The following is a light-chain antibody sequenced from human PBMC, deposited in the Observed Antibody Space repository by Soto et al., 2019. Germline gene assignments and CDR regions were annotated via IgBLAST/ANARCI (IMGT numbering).Light chain of an antibody. CDR2: KAS. Sequence: DIQMTQSPSTLSGSVGDRVTITCRASQTISSWLASYQQKPGKAPKLLIYKASTLKSGVPSRFRGSGTGTEFTLTISSLQTDDFTTYYCQHYNSYSEAFGQGTKVKLK. V-gene: IGKV1-5*03. CDR3: QHYNSYSEA. J-gene: IGKJ1*01. CDR1: QTISSW.